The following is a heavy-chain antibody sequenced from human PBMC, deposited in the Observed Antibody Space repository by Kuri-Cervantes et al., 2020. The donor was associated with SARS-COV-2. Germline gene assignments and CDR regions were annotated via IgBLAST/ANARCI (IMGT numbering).Heavy chain of an antibody. J-gene: IGHJ3*02. CDR2: MNPNSGNT. CDR3: AGLWFGESDAFDI. CDR1: GYTFTSYA. V-gene: IGHV1-8*02. D-gene: IGHD3-10*01. Sequence: ASVKVSCKASGYTFTSYAMNWVRQATGQGLEWMGWMNPNSGNTGYAQKFQGRVTMTRNTSISTAYMELSSLRSEDTAVYYCAGLWFGESDAFDIWGQGTMVTVSS.